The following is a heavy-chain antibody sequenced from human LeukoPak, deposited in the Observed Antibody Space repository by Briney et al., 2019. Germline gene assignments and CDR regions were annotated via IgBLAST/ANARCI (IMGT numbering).Heavy chain of an antibody. J-gene: IGHJ3*02. Sequence: GASVKVSCKASGYTFTSYDINWVRQATGQGLEWMGWMNPNSGNTGYAQKFQGRVTMTRNTSISTAYMELSSLRSEDTAVYYCAKDTGSPADAITMEDNAFDIWGQGTMVTVSS. D-gene: IGHD3-3*01. CDR1: GYTFTSYD. CDR3: AKDTGSPADAITMEDNAFDI. V-gene: IGHV1-8*01. CDR2: MNPNSGNT.